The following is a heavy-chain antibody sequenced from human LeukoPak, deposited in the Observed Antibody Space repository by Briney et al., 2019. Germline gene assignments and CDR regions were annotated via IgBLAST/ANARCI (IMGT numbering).Heavy chain of an antibody. J-gene: IGHJ2*01. CDR2: INPSGGST. V-gene: IGHV1-46*03. Sequence: RASVKVSCKASGYTFTSYYMHWVRQAPGQGLEWMGIINPSGGSTSYAQKFQGRVTMTRDTSTSTVYMELSSLRSEDTAVYYCAMVAATYIGYFDLWGRGTLVTVSS. D-gene: IGHD2-15*01. CDR3: AMVAATYIGYFDL. CDR1: GYTFTSYY.